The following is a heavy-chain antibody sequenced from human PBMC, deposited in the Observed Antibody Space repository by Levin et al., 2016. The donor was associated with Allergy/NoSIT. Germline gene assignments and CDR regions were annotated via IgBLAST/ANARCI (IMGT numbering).Heavy chain of an antibody. CDR1: GGSISSTNW. V-gene: IGHV4-4*02. CDR3: ARDRSTTVSRQNWFDP. CDR2: VYHSGITNTGST. J-gene: IGHJ5*02. D-gene: IGHD5/OR15-5a*01. Sequence: SETLSLTCAVSGGSISSTNWWSWVRQPPGKGLEWIGEVYHSGITNTGSTNYNPSLKSRVTISVDTSKNHFSLKLSSVTAADTAVYYCARDRSTTVSRQNWFDPWGQGTLVTVSS.